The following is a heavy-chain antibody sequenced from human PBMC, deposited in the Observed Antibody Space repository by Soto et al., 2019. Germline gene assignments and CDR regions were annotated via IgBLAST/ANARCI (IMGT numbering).Heavy chain of an antibody. D-gene: IGHD3-22*01. V-gene: IGHV4-30-2*01. CDR1: GGSISSGGYS. J-gene: IGHJ5*02. Sequence: QLQLQESGSGLVKPSQTLSLTCAVSGGSISSGGYSWSWIRQPPGKGLEWIGYIYHSGTTYYNPSLKSRVLXXEXKXXTQFSLKLNSVTAADTAVYYCARASGYYDSAGYSSWGQGTLVTVSS. CDR3: ARASGYYDSAGYSS. CDR2: IYHSGTT.